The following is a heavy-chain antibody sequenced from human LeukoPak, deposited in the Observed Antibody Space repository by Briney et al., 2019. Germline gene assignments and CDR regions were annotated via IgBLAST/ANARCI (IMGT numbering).Heavy chain of an antibody. CDR2: TYYRSKWYN. Sequence: SQTLSLTCAISGDSVSSNSAVWDWIRQSPSRGLEWLGRTYYRSKWYNDYAVSVKSRITIKPDTSKNQFSLQLNSATPEDTAVYYCARLGLGGAFDIWGQGTMVTVSS. CDR1: GDSVSSNSAV. J-gene: IGHJ3*02. V-gene: IGHV6-1*01. CDR3: ARLGLGGAFDI. D-gene: IGHD2-15*01.